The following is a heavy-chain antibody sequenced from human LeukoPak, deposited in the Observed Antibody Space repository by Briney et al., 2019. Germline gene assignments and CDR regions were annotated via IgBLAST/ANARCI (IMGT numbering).Heavy chain of an antibody. Sequence: GGSLRLSCAASGFIFSSYGMHWVRQAPGKGLEWVAVIWYDGSNKYYADSVKGRFTISRDNSKNTLYLQMNSLRAEDTAVYYCARELESAAGYYFDYWGQGTLVTVSS. CDR2: IWYDGSNK. J-gene: IGHJ4*02. CDR3: ARELESAAGYYFDY. V-gene: IGHV3-33*08. CDR1: GFIFSSYG. D-gene: IGHD6-13*01.